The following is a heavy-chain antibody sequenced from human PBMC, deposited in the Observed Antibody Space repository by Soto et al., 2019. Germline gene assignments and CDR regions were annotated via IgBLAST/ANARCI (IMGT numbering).Heavy chain of an antibody. J-gene: IGHJ6*02. CDR1: GFTFDDYA. V-gene: IGHV3-9*01. D-gene: IGHD6-13*01. Sequence: PGGSLRLSCAASGFTFDDYAMHWVRQAPGKGLEWVSGISWNSGSIGYADSVKGRFTISRDNAKNSLYLQMNSLRAEDTALYYCAKDISSGIAAAGTSDYYYGMDVWGQGTTVTVSS. CDR2: ISWNSGSI. CDR3: AKDISSGIAAAGTSDYYYGMDV.